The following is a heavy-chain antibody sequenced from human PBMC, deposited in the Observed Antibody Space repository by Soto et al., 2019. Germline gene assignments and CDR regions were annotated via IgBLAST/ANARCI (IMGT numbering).Heavy chain of an antibody. CDR1: GYTFVNYW. D-gene: IGHD3-10*01. V-gene: IGHV5-51*01. CDR2: IYPGDSDT. CDR3: ATSSGSPKDGDNYDY. Sequence: EVQLVQSGAELKEPGDSLKISCTGFGYTFVNYWIGWLRQMPGKGLQWMGTIYPGDSDTIYRPSFEGQVPISADNSLSTAYLAWSSLKAAYSGIYYCATSSGSPKDGDNYDYWGQGTLVTFSS. J-gene: IGHJ4*02.